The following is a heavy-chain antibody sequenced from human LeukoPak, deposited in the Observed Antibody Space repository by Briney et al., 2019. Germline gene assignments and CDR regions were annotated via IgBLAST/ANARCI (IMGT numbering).Heavy chain of an antibody. CDR3: AKWGDYDILTGYYVSDF. V-gene: IGHV3-23*01. D-gene: IGHD3-9*01. Sequence: GGSLRLSCAASGFIFRNYAMSWVRQAPGKGLEWVSAIAGSGDTTYYADSVKGRFTISRDNSKNTLYVEMNTLRAEDTAVYYCAKWGDYDILTGYYVSDFWGQGTLVTVSS. CDR2: IAGSGDTT. J-gene: IGHJ4*02. CDR1: GFIFRNYA.